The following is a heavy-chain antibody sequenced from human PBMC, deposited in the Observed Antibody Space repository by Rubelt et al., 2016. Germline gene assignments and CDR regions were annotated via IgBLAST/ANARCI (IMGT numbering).Heavy chain of an antibody. D-gene: IGHD2-15*01. CDR3: ASKLLTSAFDI. V-gene: IGHV1-18*01. Sequence: QVQLVQSGAEVKKPGASVKVSCKASGYTFTSYGISWVRQAPGQGLEWMGWISAYNGNTKYAQKLQGRVTITADESTSTAYMELSSLRSEDTAVYYCASKLLTSAFDIWGQGTMVTVSS. CDR1: GYTFTSYG. J-gene: IGHJ3*02. CDR2: ISAYNGNT.